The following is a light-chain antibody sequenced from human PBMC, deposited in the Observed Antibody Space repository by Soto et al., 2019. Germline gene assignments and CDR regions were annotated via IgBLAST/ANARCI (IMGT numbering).Light chain of an antibody. CDR3: QQYDNWPQT. V-gene: IGKV3-20*01. Sequence: EIVLTQSPGTVSLSPGERATLSCRSSQSVDSRYFAWYQQKFGQPPRLLIYGASRRATGIPARFSGTESGTDFTLTVSSLQSEDFAVYYCQQYDNWPQTFGQGTKVDIK. CDR1: QSVDSRY. J-gene: IGKJ1*01. CDR2: GAS.